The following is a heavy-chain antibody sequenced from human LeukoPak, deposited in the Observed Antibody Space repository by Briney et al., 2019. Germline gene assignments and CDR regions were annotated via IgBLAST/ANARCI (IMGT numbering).Heavy chain of an antibody. J-gene: IGHJ4*02. V-gene: IGHV6-1*01. Sequence: SQTLSLTCDISGDSVSTNSAAWNWIRQSPSRGLEWLGRTYYKSKWYNDYAVSMKSRITINADTSKNQFSLQLNSVTPEDTAVYYCAKSPLMYYDILTGYWGQFDYWGQGILVTVSS. CDR1: GDSVSTNSAA. CDR3: AKSPLMYYDILTGYWGQFDY. CDR2: TYYKSKWYN. D-gene: IGHD3-9*01.